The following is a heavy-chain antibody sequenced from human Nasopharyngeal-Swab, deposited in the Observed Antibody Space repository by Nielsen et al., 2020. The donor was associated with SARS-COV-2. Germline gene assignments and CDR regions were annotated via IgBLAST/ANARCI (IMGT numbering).Heavy chain of an antibody. V-gene: IGHV3-21*01. CDR1: GFTFSSYN. CDR2: ISSSSSYI. J-gene: IGHJ6*02. Sequence: GESLNISCAASGFTFSSYNINLVRQAPGKGLELVSSISSSSSYIYYADSVKGRFTISRDNAKKSLYLQIDRLRAEDTAVYYCARDKYGGCGGDCYYYCYYGMDVWGRGTTVTVSS. D-gene: IGHD2-21*02. CDR3: ARDKYGGCGGDCYYYCYYGMDV.